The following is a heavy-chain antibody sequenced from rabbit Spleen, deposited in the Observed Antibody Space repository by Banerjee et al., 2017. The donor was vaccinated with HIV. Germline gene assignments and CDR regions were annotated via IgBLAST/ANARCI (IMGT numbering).Heavy chain of an antibody. Sequence: QLKESGGGLVHPGGTLKLSCKASGFDFSSYYMNWVRQAPGRGLEWIGYIEPVFGVTYYANWVNGRFTISSHNAQNTLYLQLNSLTAADTATYFCARGFASSSGLPTYYFNLWGPGTLVTVS. CDR3: ARGFASSSGLPTYYFNL. V-gene: IGHV1S7*01. J-gene: IGHJ4*01. CDR2: IEPVFGVT. CDR1: GFDFSSYY. D-gene: IGHD1-1*01.